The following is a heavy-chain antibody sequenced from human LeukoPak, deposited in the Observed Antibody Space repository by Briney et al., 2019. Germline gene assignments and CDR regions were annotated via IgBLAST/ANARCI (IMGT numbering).Heavy chain of an antibody. D-gene: IGHD2-2*01. CDR2: IYSGGST. Sequence: PGGSLRLSCAASGFTVSSNYMSWVRQAPGKGLEWVSVIYSGGSTYYADSVKGRFTISRDNSKNTLYLQMNSLRAEDTAVYYCAKDRCSSTSCLKKGEDASDIWGQGTMVTVSS. CDR3: AKDRCSSTSCLKKGEDASDI. V-gene: IGHV3-53*01. CDR1: GFTVSSNY. J-gene: IGHJ3*02.